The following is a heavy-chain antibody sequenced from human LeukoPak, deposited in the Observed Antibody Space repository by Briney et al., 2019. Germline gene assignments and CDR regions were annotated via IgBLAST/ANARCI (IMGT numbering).Heavy chain of an antibody. V-gene: IGHV3-7*01. CDR1: GFTFSSYG. Sequence: PGGSLRLSCAASGFTFSSYGIHWVRQAPGKGLEWVANIMQDGNEKYYVESVKGRFTISRDNAKNSLYLQMNSLRAEDTAVYYCAELGITMIGGVWGKGTTVTISS. J-gene: IGHJ6*04. D-gene: IGHD3-10*02. CDR3: AELGITMIGGV. CDR2: IMQDGNEK.